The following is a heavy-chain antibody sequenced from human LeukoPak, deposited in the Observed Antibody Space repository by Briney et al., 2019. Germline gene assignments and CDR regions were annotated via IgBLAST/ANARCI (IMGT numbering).Heavy chain of an antibody. CDR1: GGSISSYY. CDR3: ARGATHYDILTGYYNVNAFDI. J-gene: IGHJ3*02. CDR2: IHTSGST. V-gene: IGHV4-4*07. D-gene: IGHD3-9*01. Sequence: PSETLSLTCTVSGGSISSYYWSWIRQPAGKGLEWIGRIHTSGSTNYNPSLKSRVTMSVDTSKNQFSLKLSSVTAADTAVYYCARGATHYDILTGYYNVNAFDIWGQGTMVTVSS.